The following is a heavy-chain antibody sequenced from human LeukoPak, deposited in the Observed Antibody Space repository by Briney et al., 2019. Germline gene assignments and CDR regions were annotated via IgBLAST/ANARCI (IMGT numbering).Heavy chain of an antibody. CDR1: GGSISSSSYY. D-gene: IGHD2-2*01. V-gene: IGHV4-39*01. Sequence: SETLSLTCTVSGGSISSSSYYWGWIRQPPGKGLEWIGSIYYSGSTYYNPSLKSRVTISVDTSKNQFSLKLSSVTAADTAVYYCARHSVVVVPAAREGRFDPWGQGTLVTVSS. CDR3: ARHSVVVVPAAREGRFDP. J-gene: IGHJ5*02. CDR2: IYYSGST.